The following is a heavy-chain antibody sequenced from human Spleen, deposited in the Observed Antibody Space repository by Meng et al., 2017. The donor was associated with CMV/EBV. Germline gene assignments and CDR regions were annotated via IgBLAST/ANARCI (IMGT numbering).Heavy chain of an antibody. CDR2: IYSCGST. Sequence: GGSLRLSCAASGFTVSSNYMSWVRQAPGKGLEWVSVIYSCGSTYYADSVKGRFTISRDNAKNSLYLQMNSLGAEDTAVYYCVSNYYDSSGYYPLDYWGQGTLVTVSS. D-gene: IGHD3-22*01. V-gene: IGHV3-66*03. CDR1: GFTVSSNY. CDR3: VSNYYDSSGYYPLDY. J-gene: IGHJ4*02.